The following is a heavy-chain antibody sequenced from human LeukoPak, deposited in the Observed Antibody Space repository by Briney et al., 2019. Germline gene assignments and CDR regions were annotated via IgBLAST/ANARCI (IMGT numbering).Heavy chain of an antibody. D-gene: IGHD2-21*02. Sequence: ASVKVSCKASGGTFSSYAISWGRQAPGQGLEWMGSIIPILVIANYAQKFQGRVTITADKSTSTAYMELSSLRSEDPAVYYCARDHENCGGACYSDYWGQGTLVTVSS. J-gene: IGHJ4*02. CDR1: GGTFSSYA. V-gene: IGHV1-69*04. CDR2: IIPILVIA. CDR3: ARDHENCGGACYSDY.